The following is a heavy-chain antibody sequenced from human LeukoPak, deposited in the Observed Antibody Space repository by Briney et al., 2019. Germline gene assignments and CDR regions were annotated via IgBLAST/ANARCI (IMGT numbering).Heavy chain of an antibody. J-gene: IGHJ4*02. CDR2: ISKDGSKK. Sequence: GGSLKLSCAVSGFKINNQAMHWVRQVPGKGLEWVAVISKDGSKKYYGDSVRGRFTISRDNSKNTVDVQMNSLRPDDTAVYYWTTGPQSGHYGPLSPAIFDYWGQGTLVTVSS. V-gene: IGHV3-30*03. CDR1: GFKINNQA. CDR3: TTGPQSGHYGPLSPAIFDY. D-gene: IGHD3-10*01.